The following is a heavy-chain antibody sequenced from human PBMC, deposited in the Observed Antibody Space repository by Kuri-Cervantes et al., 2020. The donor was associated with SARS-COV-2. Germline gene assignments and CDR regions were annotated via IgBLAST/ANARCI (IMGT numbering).Heavy chain of an antibody. CDR3: ARSDDYGDDGFGHFDY. Sequence: SVKVSCKASGGTFSSYAISWVRQAPGQGLEWMGGIIPIFGTASYAQKFQGRDTMTRDTSTSTVYMELSSLRSEDTAVYYCARSDDYGDDGFGHFDYWGQGTLVTVSS. CDR2: IIPIFGTA. CDR1: GGTFSSYA. J-gene: IGHJ4*02. D-gene: IGHD4-17*01. V-gene: IGHV1-69*05.